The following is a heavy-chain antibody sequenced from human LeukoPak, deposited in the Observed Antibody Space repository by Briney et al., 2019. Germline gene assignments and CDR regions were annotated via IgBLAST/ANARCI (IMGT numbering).Heavy chain of an antibody. CDR3: ARDQGVVVHGKYHYYGMDV. V-gene: IGHV3-30*03. D-gene: IGHD3-22*01. J-gene: IGHJ6*02. Sequence: GSSLRLSCAASGFTFSSYGIHWVRQAPGKGLEWVAAISYDGSSKYYADSVKGRFTISRDNSKNTLYLQMNSLRAEDTAVYYCARDQGVVVHGKYHYYGMDVWGQGTTVTVSS. CDR2: ISYDGSSK. CDR1: GFTFSSYG.